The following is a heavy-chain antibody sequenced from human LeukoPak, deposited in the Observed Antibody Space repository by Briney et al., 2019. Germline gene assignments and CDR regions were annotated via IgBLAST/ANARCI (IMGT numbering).Heavy chain of an antibody. Sequence: GGSLRLSCAASGFTFSSYWMHWVRQAPGKGLVWVSRINSDGSSTSYADSVKGRFTISRDNAKNTLYLQMNGLRAEDTAVYYCARGSLYAYSSGWQMSWGQGTLVTVSS. V-gene: IGHV3-74*01. D-gene: IGHD6-19*01. J-gene: IGHJ4*02. CDR2: INSDGSST. CDR3: ARGSLYAYSSGWQMS. CDR1: GFTFSSYW.